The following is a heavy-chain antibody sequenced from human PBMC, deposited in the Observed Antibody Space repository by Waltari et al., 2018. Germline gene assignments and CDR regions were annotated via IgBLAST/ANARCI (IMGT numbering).Heavy chain of an antibody. V-gene: IGHV3-48*04. D-gene: IGHD1-26*01. CDR2: ISSSSSTI. Sequence: EVQLVESGGGLVQPGGSLRLSCAASGFTFSSYSMNWVRQAPGKGLEWVCYISSSSSTIYYADSVKGLFTISRDNAKNSLYLQMNSLRAEDTAVYYCAREIGIGAFDIWGQGTMVTVSS. CDR3: AREIGIGAFDI. J-gene: IGHJ3*02. CDR1: GFTFSSYS.